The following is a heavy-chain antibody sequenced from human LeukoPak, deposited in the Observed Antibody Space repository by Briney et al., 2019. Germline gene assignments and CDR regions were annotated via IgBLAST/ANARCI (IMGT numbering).Heavy chain of an antibody. CDR2: ISGSGYHT. J-gene: IGHJ3*02. D-gene: IGHD5-12*01. V-gene: IGHV3-23*01. CDR3: VKPPEWLRLRADAFDT. Sequence: GGSLRLSCVASGFTFSDYGMSWVRHSPEKGLEWVAGISGSGYHTYYGDSVKGRFIISRDNSWNTVYLQLNSLTAEDTALYYCVKPPEWLRLRADAFDTWGQGTRVTVSS. CDR1: GFTFSDYG.